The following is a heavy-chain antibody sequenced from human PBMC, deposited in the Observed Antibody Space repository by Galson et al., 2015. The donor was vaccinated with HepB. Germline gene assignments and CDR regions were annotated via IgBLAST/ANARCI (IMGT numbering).Heavy chain of an antibody. CDR3: ARRFPPEYYSDYYYYMDV. J-gene: IGHJ6*03. D-gene: IGHD2/OR15-2a*01. CDR1: GYTFTSYG. V-gene: IGHV1-18*01. CDR2: VSAYNGNT. Sequence: SVKVSCKASGYTFTSYGISWVRQAPGQGLEWMGWVSAYNGNTNYAQKLQGRVTMTTDTSTSTAYMELRSLRSDDTAVYYCARRFPPEYYSDYYYYMDVWGKGTTVTVSS.